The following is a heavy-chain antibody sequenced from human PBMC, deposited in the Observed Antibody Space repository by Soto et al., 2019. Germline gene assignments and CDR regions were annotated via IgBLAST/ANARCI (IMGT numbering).Heavy chain of an antibody. Sequence: GESLKISCKGSGYSFTTFWIGWVRQIPGKGLEWMAMIYPGDSDTKYGPSFQGQVTISADKSISTAYLQLSSLKTSGTAMYYCAKRSGYGYWIFDYWGQGTLVTVSS. CDR1: GYSFTTFW. V-gene: IGHV5-51*01. D-gene: IGHD5-12*01. J-gene: IGHJ4*02. CDR3: AKRSGYGYWIFDY. CDR2: IYPGDSDT.